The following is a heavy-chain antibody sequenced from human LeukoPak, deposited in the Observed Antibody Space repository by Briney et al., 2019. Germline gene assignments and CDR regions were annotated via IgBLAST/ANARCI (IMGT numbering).Heavy chain of an antibody. V-gene: IGHV3-74*01. CDR3: ASNFAGSSRDY. CDR2: ISPDGSST. J-gene: IGHJ4*02. Sequence: PGGSLRLSCAASGFTFSIYWMHWVRQAPGKGLVWVSRISPDGSSTNYADSVKGRFTISRDNARNILYLQMNSLRAEDTAVYYCASNFAGSSRDYWGRGTLVTVSS. CDR1: GFTFSIYW. D-gene: IGHD6-13*01.